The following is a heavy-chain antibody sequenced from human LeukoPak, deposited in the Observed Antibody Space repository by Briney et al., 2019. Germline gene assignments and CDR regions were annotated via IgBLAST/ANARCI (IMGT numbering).Heavy chain of an antibody. Sequence: SSETLSLTCTVSGGSISSYYWSWIRQPPGKGLEWIGYIYYSGSTNYNPSLKSRVTISVDTSKNQFSLKLSSVTAADTAVYYCARAYYDSSGYYYYYGMDVWGQGTTVTVSS. J-gene: IGHJ6*02. V-gene: IGHV4-59*08. CDR3: ARAYYDSSGYYYYYGMDV. D-gene: IGHD3-22*01. CDR2: IYYSGST. CDR1: GGSISSYY.